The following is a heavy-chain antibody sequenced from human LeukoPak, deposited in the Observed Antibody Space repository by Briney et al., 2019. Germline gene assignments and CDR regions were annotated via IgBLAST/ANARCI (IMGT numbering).Heavy chain of an antibody. D-gene: IGHD5-18*01. V-gene: IGHV3-30*18. CDR3: AKDRGYGYSYSDY. Sequence: GGSLRLSCAASGFTFSSYGMHWVRQAPGKGLEWVAVISYDGSNKYYADSVKGRFTISRDNSKNTLYLQMNSLRAEDTAVYYCAKDRGYGYSYSDYWGQGTLVTVSS. CDR2: ISYDGSNK. CDR1: GFTFSSYG. J-gene: IGHJ4*02.